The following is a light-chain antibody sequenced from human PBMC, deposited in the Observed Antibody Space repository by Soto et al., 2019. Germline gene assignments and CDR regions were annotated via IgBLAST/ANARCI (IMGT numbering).Light chain of an antibody. Sequence: EIVMTQSPATLSVSPGERATLSCRASQSISSNLAWYQQGPGQAPRLLVYGASTRATGVPARFSGSGSGTEFTLTISSLQAEDVALCYCHQYYSGPPLFSFGPGTKVDLK. CDR1: QSISSN. J-gene: IGKJ3*01. CDR3: HQYYSGPPLFS. V-gene: IGKV3-15*01. CDR2: GAS.